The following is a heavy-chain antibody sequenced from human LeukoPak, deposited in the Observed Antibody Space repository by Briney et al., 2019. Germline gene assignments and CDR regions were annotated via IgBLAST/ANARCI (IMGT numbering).Heavy chain of an antibody. CDR2: ISYDGSNK. CDR3: ARLSIRWTPEMYYFDY. CDR1: GFTLSIYA. V-gene: IGHV3-30*09. D-gene: IGHD4-23*01. Sequence: PGKSLRLSCAASGFTLSIYAMHWVRHAPGKGLEWLAVISYDGSNKNYADSLKSRFALSRENPTNTMYLQMNSLRPEDTAIYYCARLSIRWTPEMYYFDYWGQGTLVTVSS. J-gene: IGHJ4*02.